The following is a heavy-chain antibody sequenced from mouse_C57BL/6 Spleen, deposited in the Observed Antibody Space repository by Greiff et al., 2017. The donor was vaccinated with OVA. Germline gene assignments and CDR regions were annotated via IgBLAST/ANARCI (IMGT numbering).Heavy chain of an antibody. CDR3: ARVPFYYDYDGFAY. J-gene: IGHJ3*01. CDR1: GFTFSSYT. V-gene: IGHV5-9*01. Sequence: DVHLVESGGGLVKPGGSLKLSCAASGFTFSSYTMSWVRQTPEKRLEWVATISGGGGNTYYPDSVKGRFTISRDNAKNTLYLQMSSLRSEDTALYYCARVPFYYDYDGFAYWGQGTLVTVSA. D-gene: IGHD2-4*01. CDR2: ISGGGGNT.